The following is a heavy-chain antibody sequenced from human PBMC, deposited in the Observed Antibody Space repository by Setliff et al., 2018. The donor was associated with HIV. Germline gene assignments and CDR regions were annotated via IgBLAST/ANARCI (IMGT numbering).Heavy chain of an antibody. J-gene: IGHJ4*02. CDR1: GYIFTSHK. V-gene: IGHV1-46*01. Sequence: ASVKVSCKASGYIFTSHKIHWVRQAPGQGLEWMGIITPSDSYTVYAQKFQGRVTMTRDTSTSTVYMELSSLRSEDTAVYYCARGTGIAVAGTDYWGQGTLVTVSS. CDR3: ARGTGIAVAGTDY. D-gene: IGHD6-19*01. CDR2: ITPSDSYT.